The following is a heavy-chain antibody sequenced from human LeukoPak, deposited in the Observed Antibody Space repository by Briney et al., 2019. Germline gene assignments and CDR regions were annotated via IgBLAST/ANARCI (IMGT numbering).Heavy chain of an antibody. CDR2: ISYDGSNK. Sequence: GGSLRLSCAASGFTFSSYGMHWVRQAPGKGLEWVAVISYDGSNKYYADSVKGRFTISRDNSKNTLYLQMNSLRAEDTAVYYCARVRSGTTKWGAFDIWGQGTMVTVSS. CDR1: GFTFSSYG. J-gene: IGHJ3*02. CDR3: ARVRSGTTKWGAFDI. V-gene: IGHV3-30*03. D-gene: IGHD1-26*01.